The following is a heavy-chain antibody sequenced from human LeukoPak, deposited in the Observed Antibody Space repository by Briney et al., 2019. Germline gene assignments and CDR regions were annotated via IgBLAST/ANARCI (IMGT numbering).Heavy chain of an antibody. D-gene: IGHD4-17*01. J-gene: IGHJ4*02. CDR1: GGTFSSYA. Sequence: SVKVSCKASGGTFSSYAISWVRQAPGQGLEWMGGIIPIFGTANYAQKFQGRVTITADESTSTAYMELSSLRSEDTAVYYCARVIVSLDYYGDGGYFDYWGQGTLVTVSS. V-gene: IGHV1-69*01. CDR3: ARVIVSLDYYGDGGYFDY. CDR2: IIPIFGTA.